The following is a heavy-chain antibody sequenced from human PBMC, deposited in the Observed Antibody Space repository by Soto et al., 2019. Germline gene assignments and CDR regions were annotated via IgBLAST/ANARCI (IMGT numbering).Heavy chain of an antibody. V-gene: IGHV5-10-1*01. J-gene: IGHJ6*02. CDR3: ARQHTLYGRDV. Sequence: EVQLVQSGAEVKKPGESLRISCKGSGYTFTSFWISWVRQMPGKGLEWMGRIDPTDSYTDYSPSFQGHVTISADKSISTAYLQWSSLKASDAAIYYCARQHTLYGRDVWGQGTTVTVSS. CDR2: IDPTDSYT. CDR1: GYTFTSFW.